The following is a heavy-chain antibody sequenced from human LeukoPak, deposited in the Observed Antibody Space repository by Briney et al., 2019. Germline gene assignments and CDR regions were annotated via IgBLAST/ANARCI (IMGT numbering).Heavy chain of an antibody. J-gene: IGHJ6*03. CDR3: AKTTVTSEEYYYYYMDV. Sequence: GASVKVSSKTSGYTFTSCGISWVRQAPGQGLEWMGWIIAYNGNTKYAQKLQGRVTMTTDTSTSTAYMELRSLRSDDTAVYYYAKTTVTSEEYYYYYMDVWGKGTTVTVSS. D-gene: IGHD4-17*01. V-gene: IGHV1-18*01. CDR2: IIAYNGNT. CDR1: GYTFTSCG.